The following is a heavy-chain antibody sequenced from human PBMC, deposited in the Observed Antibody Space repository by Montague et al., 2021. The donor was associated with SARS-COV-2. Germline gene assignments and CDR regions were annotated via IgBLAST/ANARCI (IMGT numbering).Heavy chain of an antibody. CDR2: NGYS. J-gene: IGHJ4*02. D-gene: IGHD3-16*01. CDR3: AAYSVGLGGRGY. V-gene: IGHV4-4*07. Sequence: SETLSLTCTVTGGSINANYHCSWMRQPPGKGLGWIGLNGYSDSSSSLCGRSTISVYPYRYQFSLKLTSVAAADTAVYFCAAYSVGLGGRGYWGQGTLVTVSA. CDR1: GGSINANYH.